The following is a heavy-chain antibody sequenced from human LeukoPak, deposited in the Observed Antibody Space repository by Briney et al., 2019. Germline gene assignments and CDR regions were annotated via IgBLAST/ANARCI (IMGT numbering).Heavy chain of an antibody. Sequence: ASVKVSCKASGYTFTGYYMHWVRQAPGQGLEWMGGIIPIFGTANYAQKFQGRVTITADESTSTAYMELSSLRSEDTAVYYCARGFQQQLGFYWGQGTLVTVSS. J-gene: IGHJ4*02. D-gene: IGHD6-13*01. V-gene: IGHV1-69*13. CDR3: ARGFQQQLGFY. CDR2: IIPIFGTA. CDR1: GYTFTGYY.